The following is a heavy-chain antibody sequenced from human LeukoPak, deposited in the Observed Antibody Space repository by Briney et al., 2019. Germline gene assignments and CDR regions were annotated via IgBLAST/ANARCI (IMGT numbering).Heavy chain of an antibody. V-gene: IGHV4-61*02. CDR1: GGSISSGSNY. CDR2: IYTSGNT. CDR3: TRGDNN. J-gene: IGHJ4*02. D-gene: IGHD2/OR15-2a*01. Sequence: PSETLSLTCTVSGGSISSGSNYWSWIRKPAGKGLEWIGRIYTSGNTHYKPSLKSRVTISLDTSKNQFSLKLSSVTAADTAVYYCTRGDNNWGQGTLVTVSS.